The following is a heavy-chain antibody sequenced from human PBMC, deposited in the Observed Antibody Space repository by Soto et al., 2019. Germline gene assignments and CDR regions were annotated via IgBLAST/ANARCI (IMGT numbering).Heavy chain of an antibody. V-gene: IGHV4-4*02. Sequence: QVQLQESGPGLVKPSGTLSRTCAVSGASISDNWWSWVRQPPGKGLEWIGEIYHSGTTTYNPSLKSRVIISVDKSASQISLTLNSVTAADTAIYYCARHVAVPRTRGFDYWGQGTPVTVSS. CDR3: ARHVAVPRTRGFDY. CDR1: GASISDNW. D-gene: IGHD2-15*01. J-gene: IGHJ4*02. CDR2: IYHSGTT.